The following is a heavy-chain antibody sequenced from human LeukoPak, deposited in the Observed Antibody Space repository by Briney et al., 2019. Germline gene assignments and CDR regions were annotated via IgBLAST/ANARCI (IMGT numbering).Heavy chain of an antibody. J-gene: IGHJ4*02. Sequence: ASVKVSCKASGYTFTGYYMHWVRQAPGQGLEWMGWINPNSGGTNYAQKFQGRVTMTRDTSISTAYMELSRLRSDDTAVYYCASEGYYDSSRYRFDYWGQGTLVTVSS. CDR1: GYTFTGYY. CDR2: INPNSGGT. D-gene: IGHD3-22*01. V-gene: IGHV1-2*02. CDR3: ASEGYYDSSRYRFDY.